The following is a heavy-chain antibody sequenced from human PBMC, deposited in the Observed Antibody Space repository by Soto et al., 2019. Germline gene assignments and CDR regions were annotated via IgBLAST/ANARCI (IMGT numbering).Heavy chain of an antibody. CDR3: ARPPLPGYSIHFSA. J-gene: IGHJ4*02. CDR1: GYNFIDYW. CDR2: VHLRDSDT. V-gene: IGHV5-51*01. D-gene: IGHD3-9*01. Sequence: PGASLKITCKPSGYNFIDYWIGWVRQMPENGVEGMGIVHLRDSDTRYIPSFQGEVTIPADGSAGTAFLQWRSLTASHTALYYCARPPLPGYSIHFSAWGEGTLDT.